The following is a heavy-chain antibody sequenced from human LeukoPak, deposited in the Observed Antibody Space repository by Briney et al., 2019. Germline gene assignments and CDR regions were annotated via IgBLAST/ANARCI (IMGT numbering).Heavy chain of an antibody. CDR1: GFTFSSYA. J-gene: IGHJ3*02. D-gene: IGHD4-11*01. Sequence: PGGSLRLSCAASGFTFSSYAMHWVRQAPGKGLEWVAVISYDGSNKYYADSVKGRFTISRDNARKSLYLQMNSLGADDTAVYYCARDGRNYENIDGLDIWGQGTMVTVSS. CDR2: ISYDGSNK. CDR3: ARDGRNYENIDGLDI. V-gene: IGHV3-30-3*01.